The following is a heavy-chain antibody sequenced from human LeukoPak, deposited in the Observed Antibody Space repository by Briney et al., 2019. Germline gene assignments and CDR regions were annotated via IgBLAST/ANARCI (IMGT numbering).Heavy chain of an antibody. J-gene: IGHJ4*02. CDR2: INSDGSST. CDR3: ARDSPPKTYYYDSSGDGGY. Sequence: EPGGSLRLSCAASGFTFSSYWMHWVRQAPGKGPVWVSRINSDGSSTSYADSVKGRFTISRDNAKNTLYLQMNSLRAEDTAVYYCARDSPPKTYYYDSSGDGGYWGQGTLVTVSS. D-gene: IGHD3-22*01. CDR1: GFTFSSYW. V-gene: IGHV3-74*01.